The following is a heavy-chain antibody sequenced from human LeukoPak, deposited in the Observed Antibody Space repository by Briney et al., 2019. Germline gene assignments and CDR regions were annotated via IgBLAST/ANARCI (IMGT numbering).Heavy chain of an antibody. CDR2: ISGDNGNT. V-gene: IGHV1-18*04. CDR1: GHTFISYG. CDR3: ARWTRYSGTYYDAFDF. J-gene: IGHJ3*01. Sequence: EASVTVSCKASGHTFISYGITWVRQAPGQGLEWMGWISGDNGNTNYAQSLQDRVTMTTDTSTSTAYMELGSLRSDDTAVYYCARWTRYSGTYYDAFDFWGQGTLVTVSS. D-gene: IGHD1-26*01.